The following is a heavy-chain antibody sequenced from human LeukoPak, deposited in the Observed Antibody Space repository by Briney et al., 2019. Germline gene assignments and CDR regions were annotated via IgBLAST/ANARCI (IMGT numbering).Heavy chain of an antibody. D-gene: IGHD6-13*01. CDR3: ASGSSSWYGGPSNWFDP. J-gene: IGHJ5*02. Sequence: ASVKVSCKASGYTFTSYAISWVRQAPGQGLEWMGRIIPILGIANYAQKFQGRVTVTADKSTSTAYMELSSLRSEDTAVYYCASGSSSWYGGPSNWFDPWGQGTLVTVSS. V-gene: IGHV1-69*04. CDR1: GYTFTSYA. CDR2: IIPILGIA.